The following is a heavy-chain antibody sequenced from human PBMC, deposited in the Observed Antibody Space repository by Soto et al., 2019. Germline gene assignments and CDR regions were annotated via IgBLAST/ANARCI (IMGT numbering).Heavy chain of an antibody. J-gene: IGHJ4*02. V-gene: IGHV3-23*01. Sequence: EVQLLESGGALVQPGGSLRLSCAASGFTFSSYAMSWVRQAPGKGLEWVSLISGSGGGTYYADSVKGRFTISRDNSKNTLHLQMNSLRAEDTAVFYCAKHLSNGSPDYWGQGTLVTVSS. CDR2: ISGSGGGT. CDR3: AKHLSNGSPDY. D-gene: IGHD2-15*01. CDR1: GFTFSSYA.